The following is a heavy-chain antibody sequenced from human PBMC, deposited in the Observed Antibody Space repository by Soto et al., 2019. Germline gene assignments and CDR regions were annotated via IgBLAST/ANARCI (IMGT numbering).Heavy chain of an antibody. CDR2: ISGSGGST. D-gene: IGHD3-3*01. Sequence: PGGSLRLSCAASGFTFSSYAMSWVRQAPGKGLEWVSAISGSGGSTYYADSVKGRFTISRDNAKNMVYLQMNSLRAEDAAVYYCAREVYYDFWSGFNAHPYYFDYWGQGTLVTVSS. CDR1: GFTFSSYA. V-gene: IGHV3-23*01. CDR3: AREVYYDFWSGFNAHPYYFDY. J-gene: IGHJ4*02.